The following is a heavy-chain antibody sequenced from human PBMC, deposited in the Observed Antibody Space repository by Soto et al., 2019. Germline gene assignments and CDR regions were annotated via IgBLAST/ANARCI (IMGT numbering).Heavy chain of an antibody. CDR1: GYTFTRNG. J-gene: IGHJ4*02. V-gene: IGHV1-18*01. CDR3: ARIGVSSGHESPDFDS. Sequence: ASVKVSCKTSGYTFTRNGISWVRQAPGQGLEWMGWISPKSGSIKYAQKFQGRVIMTTDTSTSTAYMEVRSLRPDDTAVYYCARIGVSSGHESPDFDSWGQGTLVTVSS. D-gene: IGHD3-16*01. CDR2: ISPKSGSI.